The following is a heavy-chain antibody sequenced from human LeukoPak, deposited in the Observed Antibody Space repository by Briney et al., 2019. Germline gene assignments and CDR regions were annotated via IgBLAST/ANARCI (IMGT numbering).Heavy chain of an antibody. V-gene: IGHV3-30*03. CDR2: ISYDGSNK. J-gene: IGHJ4*02. CDR1: GFTFSSYG. D-gene: IGHD3-22*01. Sequence: QTGRSLRLSCAASGFTFSSYGMHWVRQAPGKGLEWVAVISYDGSNKYYADSVKGRFTISRDNAKNTLYLQMNSLRAEDTAVYYCARELTTYYYDSSPIDYWGQGTLVTVSS. CDR3: ARELTTYYYDSSPIDY.